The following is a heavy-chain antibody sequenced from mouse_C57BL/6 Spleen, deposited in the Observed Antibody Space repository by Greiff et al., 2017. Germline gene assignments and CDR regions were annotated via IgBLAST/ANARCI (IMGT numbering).Heavy chain of an antibody. Sequence: QVQLQQPGAELVRPGSSVKLSCKASGYTFTSYWMHWVKQRPIQGLEWIGNIDPSDSETHYNQKFKDKATLTVDKSSSTAYMQLSSLTSEDSAVYYCASYSNYEAWFAYWGQGTLVTVSA. CDR3: ASYSNYEAWFAY. J-gene: IGHJ3*01. D-gene: IGHD2-5*01. V-gene: IGHV1-52*01. CDR1: GYTFTSYW. CDR2: IDPSDSET.